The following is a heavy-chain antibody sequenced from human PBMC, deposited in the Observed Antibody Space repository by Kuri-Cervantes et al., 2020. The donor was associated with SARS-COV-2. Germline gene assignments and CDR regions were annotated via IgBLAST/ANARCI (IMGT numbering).Heavy chain of an antibody. J-gene: IGHJ6*02. D-gene: IGHD2-2*01. CDR1: GFTFSSYW. CDR3: ARAPIYCGSTSCYGAYGMDV. CDR2: IKQDGSEK. Sequence: GESLKISCAASGFTFSSYWMSWVRQAPGKGLEWVANIKQDGSEKYYVDSVKGRFTISRDNAKNSLYLQMNSLRAEDTAVYYCARAPIYCGSTSCYGAYGMDVWGQGTTVTVSS. V-gene: IGHV3-7*05.